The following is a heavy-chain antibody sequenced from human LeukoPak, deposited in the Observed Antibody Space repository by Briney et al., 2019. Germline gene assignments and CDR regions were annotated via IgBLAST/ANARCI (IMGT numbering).Heavy chain of an antibody. J-gene: IGHJ5*02. CDR3: AWGDTDYDILTGYYTKGRFDP. D-gene: IGHD3-9*01. CDR2: IYYSGST. V-gene: IGHV4-31*01. Sequence: PSETLSLTCTVSGGSISSGGYYWSWIRQHPGKGLEWIGYIYYSGSTCYNPSLKSQVTISVDTSKNQFSLKLSSVTAADTAVYYCAWGDTDYDILTGYYTKGRFDPWGQGTLVTVSS. CDR1: GGSISSGGYY.